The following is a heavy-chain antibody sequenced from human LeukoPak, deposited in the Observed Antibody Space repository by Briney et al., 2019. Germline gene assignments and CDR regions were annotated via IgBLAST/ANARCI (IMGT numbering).Heavy chain of an antibody. CDR3: ARSLREVPSLGY. Sequence: ASVKVSCKASGYTFTSYYMHWVRQAPGQGLEWMGIINPSGGSTSYAQKFQGRVTMTRDTSTSTVYMELSGLRSEDTAVYYCARSLREVPSLGYWGQGTLVTVSS. V-gene: IGHV1-46*01. CDR1: GYTFTSYY. J-gene: IGHJ4*02. CDR2: INPSGGST.